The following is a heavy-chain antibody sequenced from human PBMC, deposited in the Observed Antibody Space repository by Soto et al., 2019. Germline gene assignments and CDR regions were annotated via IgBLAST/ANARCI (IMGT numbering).Heavy chain of an antibody. Sequence: PSETLSLTCTVSGGSISSGDYYWSWFRQPPGKGLEWIGYIYYSGSTYYNPSLKSRVTISVDTSKNQFSLKLSSVTAADTAVYYCASNSYGYIFYDHWGQGTLVTVS. CDR1: GGSISSGDYY. CDR2: IYYSGST. D-gene: IGHD5-18*01. J-gene: IGHJ4*02. CDR3: ASNSYGYIFYDH. V-gene: IGHV4-30-4*01.